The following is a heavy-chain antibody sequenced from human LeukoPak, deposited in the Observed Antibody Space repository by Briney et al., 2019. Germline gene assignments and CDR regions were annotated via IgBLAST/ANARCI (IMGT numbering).Heavy chain of an antibody. V-gene: IGHV3-66*01. CDR2: IYSGGST. J-gene: IGHJ5*02. CDR3: ARAPLGATRDWFDP. CDR1: GFTVSSNY. Sequence: GGSLRLSCAASGFTVSSNYMSWVRQAPGKGLEWVSVIYSGGSTYYADSVKGTFTISRDNSKNTLYLQMNSLRAEDTAVYYCARAPLGATRDWFDPWGQGTLVTVSS. D-gene: IGHD1-26*01.